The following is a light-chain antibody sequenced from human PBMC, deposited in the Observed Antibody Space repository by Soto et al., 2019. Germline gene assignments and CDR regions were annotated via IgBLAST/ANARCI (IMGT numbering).Light chain of an antibody. CDR1: QNIASN. J-gene: IGKJ1*01. CDR2: GAS. CDR3: QQYDSSPKT. V-gene: IGKV3-15*01. Sequence: EIVMTQSPATLSLSPGERATLSCRASQNIASNLAWYQQRPGQAPRLLIYGASTRAPDIPARFSGTGSGTDFTLAISRLEPEDFAVYYCQQYDSSPKTFGQGTKVDIK.